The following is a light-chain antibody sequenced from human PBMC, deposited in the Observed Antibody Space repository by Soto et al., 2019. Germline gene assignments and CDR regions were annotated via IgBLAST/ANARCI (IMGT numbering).Light chain of an antibody. V-gene: IGLV2-14*01. Sequence: QSALTQPASVSGSPGQSITISCTGTSSDVGGYNYVSWYQQHPGKAPKLMIYEVSNRPSGVSNRFSGSKSGNTASLTISGLQAEDEADYYCSSYTSSSTPGVVFGGGTKLNVL. CDR2: EVS. CDR3: SSYTSSSTPGVV. J-gene: IGLJ2*01. CDR1: SSDVGGYNY.